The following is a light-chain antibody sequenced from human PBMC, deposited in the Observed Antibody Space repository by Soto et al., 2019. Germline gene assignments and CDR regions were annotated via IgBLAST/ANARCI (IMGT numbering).Light chain of an antibody. J-gene: IGKJ4*01. CDR1: QSVSSSY. Sequence: EIVLTQSPGTLSLSPGERDTLSCRASQSVSSSYLAWYQQKPGQAPRLLIYGASSRTTGIPDRFSGSGSGTDFTLTISRLEPEDFAVYYCQQYGRSPLTFGGGTKVEIK. CDR3: QQYGRSPLT. V-gene: IGKV3-20*01. CDR2: GAS.